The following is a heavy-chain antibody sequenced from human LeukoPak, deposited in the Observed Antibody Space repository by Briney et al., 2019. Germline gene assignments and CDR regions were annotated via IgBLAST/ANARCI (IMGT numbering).Heavy chain of an antibody. Sequence: PGRSLRLSCAASGFTFSSYSMNWVCQAPGKGLEWVSSISSSSSYIYYADSVKGRFTISRDNAKNSLYLQMNSLRAEDTALYHCARDRGKRGYSYGWGGNWFDPWGQGTLVTVSS. CDR2: ISSSSSYI. V-gene: IGHV3-21*04. D-gene: IGHD5-18*01. CDR1: GFTFSSYS. CDR3: ARDRGKRGYSYGWGGNWFDP. J-gene: IGHJ5*02.